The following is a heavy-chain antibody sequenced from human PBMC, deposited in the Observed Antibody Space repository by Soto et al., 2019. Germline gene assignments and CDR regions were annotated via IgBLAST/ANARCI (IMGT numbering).Heavy chain of an antibody. CDR1: GVSISDYY. Sequence: ETLCPTGTVSGVSISDYYWSWIRQPPGKGLEWVGYVYYSGTSTYNRSLKSRVAMSVDTSKNQIYLRLTSVTAADTDVYYCARDLSRWFDPWGQGTLVTVSS. CDR3: ARDLSRWFDP. V-gene: IGHV4-59*01. J-gene: IGHJ5*02. CDR2: VYYSGTS. D-gene: IGHD3-16*02.